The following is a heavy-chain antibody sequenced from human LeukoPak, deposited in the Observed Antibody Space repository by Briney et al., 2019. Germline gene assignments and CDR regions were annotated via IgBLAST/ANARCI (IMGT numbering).Heavy chain of an antibody. CDR1: GFSFTSSH. D-gene: IGHD3-3*01. CDR3: ARRFLRGSYYFDY. V-gene: IGHV3-48*03. J-gene: IGHJ4*02. Sequence: GGSLRLSCVASGFSFTSSHMTWVRQAPGKGLEWVSYISSSGSTIYYADSVKGRFTISRDNAKNSLYLQMNSLRAEDTAVYYCARRFLRGSYYFDYWGQGTLVTVSS. CDR2: ISSSGSTI.